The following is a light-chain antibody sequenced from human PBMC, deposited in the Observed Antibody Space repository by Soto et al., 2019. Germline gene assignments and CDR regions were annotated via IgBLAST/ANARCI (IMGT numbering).Light chain of an antibody. CDR3: QQRSNWPPWT. J-gene: IGKJ1*01. V-gene: IGKV3-11*01. CDR2: DAS. CDR1: QSVSSY. Sequence: EIVLTQSPATLSLSPGESATLSCRASQSVSSYLAWYQQKPGQAPRLLIYDASNRSTGIPARFXXXXXXTXXXXXXXXXXXEDFAVYYGQQRSNWPPWTFGQGTKVEXK.